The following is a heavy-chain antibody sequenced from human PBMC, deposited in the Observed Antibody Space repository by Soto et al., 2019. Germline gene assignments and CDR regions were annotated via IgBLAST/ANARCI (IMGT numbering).Heavy chain of an antibody. D-gene: IGHD6-19*01. Sequence: SVKDYLKASGETFSAYSTVLVRGAPGQGLEWMGGIVPIFGSTTYAPKFQGRVTISADESSKTVYVELTGLRSEDTAVYHCARERVAGRPYFDWWGQGTMVTVSS. J-gene: IGHJ4*02. CDR1: GETFSAYS. CDR3: ARERVAGRPYFDW. CDR2: IVPIFGST. V-gene: IGHV1-69*13.